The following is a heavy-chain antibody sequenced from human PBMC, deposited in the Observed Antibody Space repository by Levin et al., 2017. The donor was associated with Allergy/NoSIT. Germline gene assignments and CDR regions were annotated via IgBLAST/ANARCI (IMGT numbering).Heavy chain of an antibody. CDR3: VRRLLLWFGEKDNWYFDL. V-gene: IGHV4-39*01. D-gene: IGHD3-10*01. CDR1: GGSIRSSSYY. J-gene: IGHJ2*01. Sequence: PSQTLSLPCTVSGGSIRSSSYYWGWIRQPPGKGLEWIGSIYYSGSTYYNPSLKSRVTISVDTSKNQFSLKLSSVTAADTAVYYCVRRLLLWFGEKDNWYFDLWGRGTLVTVSS. CDR2: IYYSGST.